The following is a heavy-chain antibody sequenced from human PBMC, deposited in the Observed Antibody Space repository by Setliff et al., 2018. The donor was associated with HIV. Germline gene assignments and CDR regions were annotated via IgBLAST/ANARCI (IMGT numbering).Heavy chain of an antibody. V-gene: IGHV4-30-4*08. CDR2: IYYSGST. CDR1: GGSISSIDYY. CDR3: AGGDLYGDYAFSY. Sequence: LSLTCTVSGGSISSIDYYWSWIRQPPGKGLEWIGYIYYSGSTYYNPSLKSRVTISVDTSNNQFSLKLSSVTAADTAVYYCAGGDLYGDYAFSYWGQGTLVTVSS. D-gene: IGHD4-17*01. J-gene: IGHJ4*02.